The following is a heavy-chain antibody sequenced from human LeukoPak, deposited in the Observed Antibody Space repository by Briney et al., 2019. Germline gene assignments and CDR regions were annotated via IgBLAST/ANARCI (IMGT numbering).Heavy chain of an antibody. J-gene: IGHJ4*02. V-gene: IGHV4-34*01. D-gene: IGHD5-12*01. CDR3: AGGLGEWLRFGRFDY. Sequence: SETLSLTCAVYGGSFSGYYWSWIRQPPGKGLEWIGEINHSGSTNYNPSLKSRVTISVDTSKNQFSLKLSSVTAADTAVYYCAGGLGEWLRFGRFDYWGQGTLVTVSS. CDR2: INHSGST. CDR1: GGSFSGYY.